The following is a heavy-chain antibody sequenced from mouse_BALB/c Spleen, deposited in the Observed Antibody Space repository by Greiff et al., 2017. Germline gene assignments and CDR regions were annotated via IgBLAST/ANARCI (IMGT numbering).Heavy chain of an antibody. V-gene: IGHV3-2*02. CDR3: ARDGWYYAMDY. CDR1: GYSITSDYA. D-gene: IGHD2-3*01. J-gene: IGHJ4*01. CDR2: ISYSGST. Sequence: ESGPGLVKPSQSLSLTCTVTGYSITSDYAWNWIRQFPGNKLEWMGYISYSGSTSYNPSLKSRTSITRDTSKNQFFLQLNSVTTEDTATYYCARDGWYYAMDYWGQGTSVTVSS.